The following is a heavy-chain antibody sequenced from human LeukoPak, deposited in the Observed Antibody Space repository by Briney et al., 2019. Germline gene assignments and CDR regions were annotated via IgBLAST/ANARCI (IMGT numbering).Heavy chain of an antibody. D-gene: IGHD3-16*01. Sequence: GGSLRLSCAASGFTFSSYAMHWVRQAPGKGLEWVAVISYDGSNKYYADSVKGRITISRDNSKNTLYLQMNSLRAEDTAVYYCARAEITGGTFDYWGQGTLVTVSS. CDR1: GFTFSSYA. V-gene: IGHV3-30-3*01. CDR3: ARAEITGGTFDY. J-gene: IGHJ4*02. CDR2: ISYDGSNK.